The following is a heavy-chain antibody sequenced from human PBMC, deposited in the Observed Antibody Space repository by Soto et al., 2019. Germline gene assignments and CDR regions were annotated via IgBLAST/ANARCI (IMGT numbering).Heavy chain of an antibody. CDR3: ARDLTYYDILTGPEFDY. J-gene: IGHJ4*02. CDR1: GYTFTSYG. D-gene: IGHD3-9*01. V-gene: IGHV1-18*01. Sequence: GASVKVSCKASGYTFTSYGISWVRQAPGQGLEWMGWISAYNGNTNYAQKLQGRVTMTTDTSTSTAYMELRSLRSDDTAVYYCARDLTYYDILTGPEFDYWGQGTLVTVSS. CDR2: ISAYNGNT.